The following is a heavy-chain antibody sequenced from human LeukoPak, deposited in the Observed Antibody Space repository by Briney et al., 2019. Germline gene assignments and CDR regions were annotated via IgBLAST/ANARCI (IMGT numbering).Heavy chain of an antibody. D-gene: IGHD2-15*01. CDR3: ARACSGSSCYSYTFDY. CDR2: IYYSGST. CDR1: GGSVSSGSYY. V-gene: IGHV4-61*01. J-gene: IGHJ4*02. Sequence: SETLSLTCTVSGGSVSSGSYYWSWIRQPPGKGLEWIGYIYYSGSTNYNPSLKSRVTISVDTSKNQFSLKLSSVTAADTAVYYCARACSGSSCYSYTFDYWGQGTLVTVSS.